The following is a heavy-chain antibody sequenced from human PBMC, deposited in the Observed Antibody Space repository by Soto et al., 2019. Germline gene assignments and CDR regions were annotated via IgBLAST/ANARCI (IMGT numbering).Heavy chain of an antibody. CDR3: AAIRTVVGY. D-gene: IGHD3-10*01. CDR2: IKNKANSYTT. V-gene: IGHV3-72*01. CDR1: GFTFSDHY. J-gene: IGHJ4*02. Sequence: EVQLVESGRGLVQPGGSLILSCAASGFTFSDHYMDWVRQAPGKGLEWIGRIKNKANSYTTEYAASVKGRFTISRDDSKNSVYLQLNSLKTEDTAVYYCAAIRTVVGYWGQGTQVTVSS.